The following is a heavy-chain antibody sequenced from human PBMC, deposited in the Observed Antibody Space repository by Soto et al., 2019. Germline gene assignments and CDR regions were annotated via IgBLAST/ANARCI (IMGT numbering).Heavy chain of an antibody. CDR3: ARWVEVSLDYFES. V-gene: IGHV4-31*03. CDR2: IYHSGRT. CDR1: GGSISNGYYY. Sequence: PSETLSLTCTVSGGSISNGYYYWSWVRQNPGKGLEWIGHIYHSGRTYYNPSLKSRVTISVDTSKNQFSLNLSSVTAADTAVYYCARWVEVSLDYFESWGQGTSVTVSS. D-gene: IGHD2-15*01. J-gene: IGHJ4*02.